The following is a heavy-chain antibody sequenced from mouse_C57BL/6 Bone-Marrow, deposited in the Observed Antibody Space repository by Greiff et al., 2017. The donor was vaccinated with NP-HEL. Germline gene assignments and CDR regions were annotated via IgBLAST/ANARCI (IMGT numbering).Heavy chain of an antibody. D-gene: IGHD2-4*01. Sequence: EVKLEESGGGLVQPGGSMKLSCVASGFTFSNYWMNWVRQSPEKGLEWVAQIRLKSDNYATHYAESVKGRFTISRDDSKSSVYLQMNNLRAEDTGIYYCTRFYYDYDWYFDVWGTGTTVTVSS. CDR2: IRLKSDNYAT. CDR1: GFTFSNYW. CDR3: TRFYYDYDWYFDV. V-gene: IGHV6-3*01. J-gene: IGHJ1*03.